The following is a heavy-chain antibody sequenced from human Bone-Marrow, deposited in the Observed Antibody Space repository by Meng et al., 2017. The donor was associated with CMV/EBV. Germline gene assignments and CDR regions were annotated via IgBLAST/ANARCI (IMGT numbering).Heavy chain of an antibody. CDR2: ISSSGSTI. J-gene: IGHJ6*02. CDR1: GFTFSDYY. V-gene: IGHV3-11*04. Sequence: GESLKISCAASGFTFSDYYMSWIRQAPGKGLEWVSYISSSGSTIYYADSVKGRFTISRDNAKNPLYLQMNSLRAEDTAVYYWARDQILFGVAHYYYYYGMDVWGQGTTVTVSS. D-gene: IGHD3-3*01. CDR3: ARDQILFGVAHYYYYYGMDV.